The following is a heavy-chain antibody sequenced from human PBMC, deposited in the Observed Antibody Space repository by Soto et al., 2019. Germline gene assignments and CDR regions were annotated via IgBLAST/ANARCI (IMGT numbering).Heavy chain of an antibody. CDR1: GYTFTSYY. D-gene: IGHD2-2*01. Sequence: ASVKVSCKASGYTFTSYYMHWVRQAPGQGLEWMGIINPSGGSTSYAQKFQGRVTMTRDTSTSTVYMELSSLRSEDTAVYYCARELTAVVPAAPNPPDYYYGMDVWGQGTTVTVSS. V-gene: IGHV1-46*01. J-gene: IGHJ6*02. CDR2: INPSGGST. CDR3: ARELTAVVPAAPNPPDYYYGMDV.